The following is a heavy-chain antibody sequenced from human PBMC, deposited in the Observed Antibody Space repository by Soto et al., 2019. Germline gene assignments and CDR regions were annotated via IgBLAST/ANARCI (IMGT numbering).Heavy chain of an antibody. J-gene: IGHJ4*02. D-gene: IGHD1-26*01. CDR3: ARDRPDVGPPVYQPMFDS. V-gene: IGHV3-23*01. CDR2: ISGSGGST. CDR1: GFTFSSYA. Sequence: PGGSLRLSCAASGFTFSSYAMSWVRQAPGKGLEWVSAISGSGGSTYYADSVKGRFTISRDNSKNTLYLQMNSLTAEDTGVYHCARDRPDVGPPVYQPMFDSWGQGTVVTGSS.